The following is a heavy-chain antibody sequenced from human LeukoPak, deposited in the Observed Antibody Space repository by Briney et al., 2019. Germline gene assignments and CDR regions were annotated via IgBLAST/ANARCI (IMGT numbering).Heavy chain of an antibody. CDR3: ARASTTVPNLLDN. CDR1: GFTFSSYG. D-gene: IGHD4-17*01. V-gene: IGHV3-33*01. CDR2: IWYDTSNK. Sequence: GGSLRLSCAASGFTFSSYGMHWVRQAPGKGLEWVAVIWYDTSNKYYADSVKGRFTISRDNSKNTLYLQMNSLRAEDTAVYYCARASTTVPNLLDNWGQGTLVTVSS. J-gene: IGHJ4*02.